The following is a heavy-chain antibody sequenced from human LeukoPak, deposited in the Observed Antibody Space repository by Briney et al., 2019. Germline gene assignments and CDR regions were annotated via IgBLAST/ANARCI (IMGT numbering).Heavy chain of an antibody. CDR1: GYSISSGYH. J-gene: IGHJ4*02. D-gene: IGHD2-15*01. V-gene: IGHV4-38-2*01. CDR2: MFHGGNT. CDR3: ARTLYCSGATCFSPELLDN. Sequence: PSETLSLTCAVSGYSISSGYHWGWVRQPPGKGPVWIGSMFHGGNTYCNPSLKSRVTMSIDTSMNQFSLNLTSVTAADTAVYFCARTLYCSGATCFSPELLDNWGQGTLVTVSS.